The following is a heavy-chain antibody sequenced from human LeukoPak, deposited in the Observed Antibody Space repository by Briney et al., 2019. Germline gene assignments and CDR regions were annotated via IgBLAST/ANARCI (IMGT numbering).Heavy chain of an antibody. D-gene: IGHD2-2*01. Sequence: GGSLRLSCAASGFTFSSYEMNWVRQAPGKGLEWVSYISSSGSTTYHTDSVKGRFTISRDNAKNSLYLQMNSLRAEDTAVYYCARDLARCSSTSCYGYYYYGMDVWGKGTTVTVSS. CDR1: GFTFSSYE. CDR2: ISSSGSTT. J-gene: IGHJ6*04. CDR3: ARDLARCSSTSCYGYYYYGMDV. V-gene: IGHV3-48*03.